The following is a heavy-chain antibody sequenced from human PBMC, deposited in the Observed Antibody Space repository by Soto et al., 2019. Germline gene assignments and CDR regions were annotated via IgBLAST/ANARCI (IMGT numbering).Heavy chain of an antibody. V-gene: IGHV4-39*01. CDR3: ATQEVGGSYVYTFDP. J-gene: IGHJ5*02. CDR1: GGSITSSSYD. D-gene: IGHD1-26*01. Sequence: SETLSLTCTVAGGSITSSSYDWGWIRQPPGKGLEWIGSIYYSGSTYYNPSLKSRVTIPVDTSKNQFSLKLSSVTAADTAVYYCATQEVGGSYVYTFDPWGQGTLVTVSS. CDR2: IYYSGST.